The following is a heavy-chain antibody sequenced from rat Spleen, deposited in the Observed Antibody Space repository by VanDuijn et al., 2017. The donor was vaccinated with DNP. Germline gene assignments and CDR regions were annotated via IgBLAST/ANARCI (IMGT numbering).Heavy chain of an antibody. J-gene: IGHJ2*01. CDR2: INTDGGST. Sequence: EVQLVESGGGLVQPGRSLKLSCVAAGFTFSNSWMYWIRQAPGKGLEWVASINTDGGSTYYPDAVKGRFTISRDNAENTVYMQMNSLRSEDMATYYCIRWNSGHFDYWGQGVMVTVSS. V-gene: IGHV5-58*01. CDR1: GFTFSNSW. CDR3: IRWNSGHFDY. D-gene: IGHD4-3*01.